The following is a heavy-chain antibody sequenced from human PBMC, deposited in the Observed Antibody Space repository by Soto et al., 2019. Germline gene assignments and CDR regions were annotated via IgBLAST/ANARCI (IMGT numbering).Heavy chain of an antibody. V-gene: IGHV4-31*03. CDR1: GGSISSAAYY. D-gene: IGHD3-10*01. CDR2: IYYSERT. CDR3: ARGIWFGELLVFHDY. Sequence: QVQLQESGPGLVKPSQTLSLTCTVSGGSISSAAYYWSWIREHPGKGLEWIGYIYYSERTYYNPSLKSRVTISVDTSKKQFSLKLSSVTAADTAVYYCARGIWFGELLVFHDYWGQGTLVTVSS. J-gene: IGHJ4*02.